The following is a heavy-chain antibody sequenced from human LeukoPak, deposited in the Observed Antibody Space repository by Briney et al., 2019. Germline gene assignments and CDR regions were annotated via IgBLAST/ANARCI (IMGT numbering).Heavy chain of an antibody. D-gene: IGHD2-21*02. V-gene: IGHV3-48*03. CDR2: ISSSGSTI. CDR1: GFTFSSYE. Sequence: GGSLRLSCAASGFTFSSYEMNWVRQAPGKGLEWVSYISSSGSTIYYADSVKGRFTISRDNAKNSLYLQMNSLRAEDTAVYYCARDKGDYYFDYWGQGTLVTVSS. J-gene: IGHJ4*02. CDR3: ARDKGDYYFDY.